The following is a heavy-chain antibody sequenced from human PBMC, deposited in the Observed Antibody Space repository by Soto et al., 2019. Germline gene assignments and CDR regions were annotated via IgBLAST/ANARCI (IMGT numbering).Heavy chain of an antibody. J-gene: IGHJ1*01. CDR3: ARTSRMYYYDSSGYYYVLEYFQH. CDR2: IYYSGST. CDR1: GSSISSYY. V-gene: IGHV4-59*08. Sequence: SETLSLTCTFSGSSISSYYWSLIRQPPGKGLEWIGYIYYSGSTNYNPSLKSRVTISVDTSKNQFSLKLSSVTAADTAVYYCARTSRMYYYDSSGYYYVLEYFQHWGQGTLVTVSS. D-gene: IGHD3-22*01.